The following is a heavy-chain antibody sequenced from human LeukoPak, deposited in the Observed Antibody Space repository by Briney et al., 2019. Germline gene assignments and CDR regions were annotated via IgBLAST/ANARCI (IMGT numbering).Heavy chain of an antibody. CDR1: GFSFSDFF. J-gene: IGHJ4*02. CDR3: ARVTNYYDSGAYYRPIDY. V-gene: IGHV3-11*01. Sequence: GGSLRLSCAASGFSFSDFFFSWIRQAPGKGLEWVSYISTSGTTIYYADSVKGRFTISRDNAKNSLYLQMNSLRAEAKAVYYCARVTNYYDSGAYYRPIDYWGQGTLVTVTS. CDR2: ISTSGTTI. D-gene: IGHD3-22*01.